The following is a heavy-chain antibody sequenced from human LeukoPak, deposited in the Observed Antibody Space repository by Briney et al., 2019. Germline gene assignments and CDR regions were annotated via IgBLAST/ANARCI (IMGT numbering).Heavy chain of an antibody. Sequence: GGSLRLSCAASGFTFSDYYMSWIRQAPGKGLEWVSYISSSGSTIYYADSVKGRFTISRDNAKNSLYLQMNSLRAEDTAVYYRARDRRSSSYYYYYGMDVWGQGTTVTVSS. D-gene: IGHD6-13*01. V-gene: IGHV3-11*01. CDR1: GFTFSDYY. CDR2: ISSSGSTI. CDR3: ARDRRSSSYYYYYGMDV. J-gene: IGHJ6*02.